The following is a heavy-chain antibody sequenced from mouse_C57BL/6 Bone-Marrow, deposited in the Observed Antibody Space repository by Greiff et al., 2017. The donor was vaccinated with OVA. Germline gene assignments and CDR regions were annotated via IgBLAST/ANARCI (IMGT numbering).Heavy chain of an antibody. V-gene: IGHV1-81*01. CDR2: IYPRSGNT. Sequence: QVQLQQSGAELARPGASVKLSCKASGYTFTSYGISWVKQRTGQGLEWIGEIYPRSGNTYYNEKFKGKATLTADKSSSTAYMELRSLTAEDSAVYFCARDYGSSYENYWGQGTTLTVSS. J-gene: IGHJ2*01. D-gene: IGHD1-1*01. CDR1: GYTFTSYG. CDR3: ARDYGSSYENY.